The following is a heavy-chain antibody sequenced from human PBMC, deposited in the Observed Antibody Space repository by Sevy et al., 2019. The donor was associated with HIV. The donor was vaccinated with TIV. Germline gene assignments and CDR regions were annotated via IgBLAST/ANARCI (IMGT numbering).Heavy chain of an antibody. Sequence: ASVKVSCKASGYTFTSYGISWVRQAPGQGLEWMGWISAYNGNTNYAQKLQGRVTMTTDTSTNTAYMELRSLRSDDTAVYYCARDDGGTTSSYYMDVWGKGTTVTVSS. D-gene: IGHD1-1*01. CDR2: ISAYNGNT. J-gene: IGHJ6*03. CDR1: GYTFTSYG. V-gene: IGHV1-18*04. CDR3: ARDDGGTTSSYYMDV.